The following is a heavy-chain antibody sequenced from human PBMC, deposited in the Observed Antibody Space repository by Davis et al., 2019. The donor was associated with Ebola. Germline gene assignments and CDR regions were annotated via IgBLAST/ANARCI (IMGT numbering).Heavy chain of an antibody. J-gene: IGHJ6*04. V-gene: IGHV3-9*01. CDR2: ISWNSGSI. Sequence: SLKISCAASGFTFSSYAMSWVRQAPGKGLEWVSGISWNSGSIGYADSVKGRFTISRDNAKNSLYLQMNSLRAEDTALYYCAKDASTNYYYYYGMDVWGKGP. CDR1: GFTFSSYA. CDR3: AKDASTNYYYYYGMDV. D-gene: IGHD5/OR15-5a*01.